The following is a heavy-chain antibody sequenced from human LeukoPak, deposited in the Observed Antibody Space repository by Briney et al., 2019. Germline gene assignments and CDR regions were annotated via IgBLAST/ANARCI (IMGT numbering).Heavy chain of an antibody. CDR2: IFYSGSA. D-gene: IGHD5-24*01. CDR1: GGSISFYY. CDR3: ARGSGDGPLTHYSYGLDV. Sequence: SETLSLTCTVSGGSISFYYWTWIRQSPGKGLEWIGYIFYSGSADYNPSLQSRVTMSVDTSKNHFSLKLSSVTAADTAVYYCARGSGDGPLTHYSYGLDVWGQGTTVTVSS. V-gene: IGHV4-59*08. J-gene: IGHJ6*02.